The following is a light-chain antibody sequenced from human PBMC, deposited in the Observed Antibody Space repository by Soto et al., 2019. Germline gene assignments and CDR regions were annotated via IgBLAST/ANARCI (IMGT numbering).Light chain of an antibody. CDR1: SSDVGGSTY. CDR3: CSYAETYNVV. V-gene: IGLV2-11*01. CDR2: DVN. Sequence: QSALTQPPSASGSPGQSVTISCTGTSSDVGGSTYVSWYQHHPGRAPKLLVFDVNKRPSGVPDRFSGSKSGNTASLTISGLQAEDEADYYCCSYAETYNVVFGGGTKLTVL. J-gene: IGLJ2*01.